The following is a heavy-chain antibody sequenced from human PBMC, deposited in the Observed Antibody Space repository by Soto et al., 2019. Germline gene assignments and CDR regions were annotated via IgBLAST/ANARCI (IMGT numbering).Heavy chain of an antibody. V-gene: IGHV3-30-3*01. CDR2: ITYDGSNQ. CDR3: ARAPSGSYPEFDY. Sequence: VGSLRLSCAASGFIFSSYTMHWVRQAPGKGLEWVGVITYDGSNQYYADSVKGRFTISRDNSRNMLFLQMNSLRPDDTAVYYCARAPSGSYPEFDYWGQGTLVTVSS. CDR1: GFIFSSYT. J-gene: IGHJ4*02. D-gene: IGHD1-26*01.